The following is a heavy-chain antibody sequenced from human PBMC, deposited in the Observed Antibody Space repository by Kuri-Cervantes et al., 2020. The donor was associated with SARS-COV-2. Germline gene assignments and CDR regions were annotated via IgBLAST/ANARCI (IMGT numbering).Heavy chain of an antibody. CDR3: ARESNYSHYYGTEV. CDR1: GGSISTYY. CDR2: IYYSGST. V-gene: IGHV4-59*01. Sequence: SGTLSLTGTVSGGSISTYYWSWIRQPPGKGLEWIGYIYYSGSTTYNPSLKSRVTISVDTSKNQFSLELDSVTAADTAVYYCARESNYSHYYGTEVWGQGTTVTVSS. J-gene: IGHJ6*02.